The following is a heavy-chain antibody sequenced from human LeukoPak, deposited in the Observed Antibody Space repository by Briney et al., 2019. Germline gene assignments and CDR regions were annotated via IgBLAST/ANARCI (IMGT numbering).Heavy chain of an antibody. D-gene: IGHD3-10*01. CDR3: AKTRVAGVIFDY. V-gene: IGHV3-43*02. CDR2: INGDGSET. J-gene: IGHJ4*02. CDR1: GFTFDGYA. Sequence: GGSLRLSCSASGFTFDGYAMHWVRQPPGKGLEWVSVINGDGSETHYGDSVKGRFTISRDNSKNSLYLQMNSLRTEDTALYYCAKTRVAGVIFDYWGQGTLVTVSS.